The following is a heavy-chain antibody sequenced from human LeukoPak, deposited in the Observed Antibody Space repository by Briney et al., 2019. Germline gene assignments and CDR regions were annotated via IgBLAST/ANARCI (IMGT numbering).Heavy chain of an antibody. CDR1: GGSISSYY. D-gene: IGHD3-3*01. CDR3: ARADGSTYYIDS. CDR2: IHFSGST. Sequence: SETLSLTCTVSGGSISSYYWSWIRQPPGKGLESIGYIHFSGSTNYNPSLKSRVTISVDTSKNQFSLKLSSVTTADTAVYYCARADGSTYYIDSWGQGTLVALSS. J-gene: IGHJ4*02. V-gene: IGHV4-59*01.